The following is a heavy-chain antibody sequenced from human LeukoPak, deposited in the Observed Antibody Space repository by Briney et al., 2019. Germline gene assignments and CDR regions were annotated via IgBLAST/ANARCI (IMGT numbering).Heavy chain of an antibody. D-gene: IGHD3-10*01. J-gene: IGHJ4*02. CDR1: GFTFDDYA. Sequence: PGGSLRLSCAASGFTFDDYAMHWVRQAPGKVMEWVSLISFDGIITYYADSVKGRFTISRDKIKNSLYLQMNSLRAEDTALYYCAKAHDYSGSGSQYYFDYWGQGTLLTVSS. CDR2: ISFDGIIT. V-gene: IGHV3-43D*03. CDR3: AKAHDYSGSGSQYYFDY.